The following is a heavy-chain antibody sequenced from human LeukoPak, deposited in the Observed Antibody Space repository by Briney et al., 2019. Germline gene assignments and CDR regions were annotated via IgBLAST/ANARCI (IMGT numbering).Heavy chain of an antibody. CDR3: ARRQVIPAATRGAFDI. CDR1: GGSISSSNW. Sequence: TPSETLSLTCAVSGGSISSSNWWSWVRQPPEKGLEWIGEIYHSGSTNYNPPLKSRVTISVDKSKNQFSLKLSSVTAADTAVYYCARRQVIPAATRGAFDIWGQGTMVTVSS. J-gene: IGHJ3*02. CDR2: IYHSGST. D-gene: IGHD2-2*01. V-gene: IGHV4-4*02.